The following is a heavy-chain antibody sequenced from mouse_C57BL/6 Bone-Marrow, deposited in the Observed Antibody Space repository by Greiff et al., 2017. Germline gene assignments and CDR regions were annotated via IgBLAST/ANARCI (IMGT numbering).Heavy chain of an antibody. CDR3: AFQSIITVVASDF. CDR1: GYTFTDYA. V-gene: IGHV1-67*01. Sequence: VQRVESGPELVRPGVSVKISCKGSGYTFTDYAMHWVKQSHAKSLEWIGVISTYYGDASYNQKFKDKATMTVDKSSSTAYMELARRTSEDSAVYYCAFQSIITVVASDFWGPGTTLTVSS. CDR2: ISTYYGDA. J-gene: IGHJ2*01. D-gene: IGHD1-1*01.